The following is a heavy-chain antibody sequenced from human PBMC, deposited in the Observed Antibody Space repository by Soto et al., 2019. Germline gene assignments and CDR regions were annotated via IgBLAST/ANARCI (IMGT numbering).Heavy chain of an antibody. CDR3: ARDFDSSFYYYYYYGMDV. D-gene: IGHD3-22*01. CDR1: GYTFTSYG. V-gene: IGHV1-18*01. J-gene: IGHJ6*04. Sequence: ASVKVSCKASGYTFTSYGISWVRQAPGQGLEWMGWISAYNGNTNYAQKLQGRVTMTTDTSTSTAYMELRSLRSDDTAVYYCARDFDSSFYYYYYYGMDVWGKGTTVTVSS. CDR2: ISAYNGNT.